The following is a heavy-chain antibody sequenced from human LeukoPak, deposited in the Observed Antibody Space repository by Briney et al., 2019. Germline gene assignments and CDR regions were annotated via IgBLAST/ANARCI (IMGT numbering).Heavy chain of an antibody. D-gene: IGHD3-22*01. V-gene: IGHV3-21*01. Sequence: GGSLRLSCAASGFTFSSYSMNWVRQAPGKGLEWVSSISTSSSYIYYADSVKGRFTISRDNAKNSLYLQMNSLRAEDTAVYYCARDGYYDSSNDFDYWGQGTLVTVST. CDR2: ISTSSSYI. J-gene: IGHJ4*02. CDR1: GFTFSSYS. CDR3: ARDGYYDSSNDFDY.